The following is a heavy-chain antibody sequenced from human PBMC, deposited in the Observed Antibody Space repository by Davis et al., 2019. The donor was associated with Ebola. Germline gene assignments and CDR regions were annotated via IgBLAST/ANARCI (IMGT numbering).Heavy chain of an antibody. J-gene: IGHJ5*02. CDR2: ISAYNGNT. CDR1: GYTFTSYG. V-gene: IGHV1-18*04. CDR3: ARSPLGVAVKNWFDP. Sequence: ASVKVSCKASGYTFTSYGISWMRQAPGQGLEWMGWISAYNGNTNYAQKLQGRVTMTTDTSTSTAYMELRSLRSDDTAVYYCARSPLGVAVKNWFDPWGQGTLVTVSS. D-gene: IGHD2-15*01.